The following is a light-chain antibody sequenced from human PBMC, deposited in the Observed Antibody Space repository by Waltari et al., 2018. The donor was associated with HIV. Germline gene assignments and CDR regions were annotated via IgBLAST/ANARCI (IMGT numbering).Light chain of an antibody. CDR3: ASWDDNLSGWV. CDR1: RSNIGSNY. CDR2: RSD. Sequence: QSVLTQPPSASGTPGQSVSISCSGSRSNIGSNYVYWYQHLPGTTPTVVIYRSDQRPSGVPERFAGSNSGTSASLAISGLRSEDEAHYYCASWDDNLSGWVFGGGTKLTVL. V-gene: IGLV1-47*01. J-gene: IGLJ3*02.